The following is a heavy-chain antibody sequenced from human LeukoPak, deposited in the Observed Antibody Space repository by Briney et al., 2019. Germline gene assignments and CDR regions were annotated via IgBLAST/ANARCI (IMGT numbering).Heavy chain of an antibody. J-gene: IGHJ4*02. V-gene: IGHV3-30-3*01. CDR3: ARGDDYSNYYFDY. Sequence: GGSLRLSCAASGFTFSSYAMHWVRQAPGKGLEWVAVISYDGSNKYYADSVKGRFTISRDNSKNTLYLQMNSLRAEDTAVYYCARGDDYSNYYFDYWGQGTLVTVSS. D-gene: IGHD4-11*01. CDR1: GFTFSSYA. CDR2: ISYDGSNK.